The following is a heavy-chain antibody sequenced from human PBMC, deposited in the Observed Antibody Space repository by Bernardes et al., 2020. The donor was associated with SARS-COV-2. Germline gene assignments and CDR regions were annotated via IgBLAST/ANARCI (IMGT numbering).Heavy chain of an antibody. V-gene: IGHV4-39*01. J-gene: IGHJ5*02. Sequence: SETLSLTCTVSGGSISSSSYYWGWIRQPPGKGLEWIGSIYYSGSTYYNPSLKSRVTISVDTSKNQFSLKLSSVTAADTAVYYCARSVGSWLNWFDPWGQGTLVTVSS. CDR3: ARSVGSWLNWFDP. CDR2: IYYSGST. CDR1: GGSISSSSYY. D-gene: IGHD6-13*01.